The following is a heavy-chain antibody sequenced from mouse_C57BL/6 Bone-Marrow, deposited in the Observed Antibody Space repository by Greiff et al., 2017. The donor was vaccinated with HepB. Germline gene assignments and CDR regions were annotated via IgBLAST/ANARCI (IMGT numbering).Heavy chain of an antibody. Sequence: VQLVESGAELVRPGTSVKVSCKASGYAFTNYLIEWVKQRPGQGLEWIGVINPGSGGTNYNEKFKGKATLTADKSSSTAYMQLSSLTSEDSAVYFGARSGIYYGYDVWFAYWGQGTLVTVSA. CDR1: GYAFTNYL. CDR2: INPGSGGT. V-gene: IGHV1-54*01. D-gene: IGHD2-2*01. J-gene: IGHJ3*01. CDR3: ARSGIYYGYDVWFAY.